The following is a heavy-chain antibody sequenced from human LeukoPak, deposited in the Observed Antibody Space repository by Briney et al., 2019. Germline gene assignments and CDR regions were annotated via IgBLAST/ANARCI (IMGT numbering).Heavy chain of an antibody. J-gene: IGHJ4*02. V-gene: IGHV4-34*01. Sequence: SETLSLTCAVYDGSFSGYYWSWIRQPPGKGLEWIREIDHSGSTRYNPSLKSRVTISLDTSKNQFSLNLTSVTAADTAVYYCAREKALIDHYDFSGYDWEYWGPGSLVIVSS. CDR1: DGSFSGYY. D-gene: IGHD3-22*01. CDR2: IDHSGST. CDR3: AREKALIDHYDFSGYDWEY.